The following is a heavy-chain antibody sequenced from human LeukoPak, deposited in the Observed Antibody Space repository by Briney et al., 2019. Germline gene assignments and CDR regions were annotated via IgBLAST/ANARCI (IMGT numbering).Heavy chain of an antibody. Sequence: GGSLRLSCAASGFTFDDYAMHWVRQAPGKGLEWVSGISWNSGSIGYADSVKGRFTISRDNAKNSLYLQMNSLRAEDTALYYCAKDISSSGYFDYWGQGTLVTVSS. CDR3: AKDISSSGYFDY. CDR2: ISWNSGSI. V-gene: IGHV3-9*01. CDR1: GFTFDDYA. D-gene: IGHD3-22*01. J-gene: IGHJ4*02.